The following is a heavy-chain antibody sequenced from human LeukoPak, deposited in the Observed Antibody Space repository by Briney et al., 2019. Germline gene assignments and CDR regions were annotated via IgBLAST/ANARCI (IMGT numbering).Heavy chain of an antibody. D-gene: IGHD4-17*01. CDR2: IYHSGTA. CDR1: GGSISSGPYS. Sequence: SPTLSLTCAVSGGSISSGPYSWNWIRQPPGKGLEWIGYIYHSGTAYYNPSLKSRVIISVDRSKNQFSLKLTSVTAADTAMYYCARGGTTVISDAFDLWGQGTMVTVSS. CDR3: ARGGTTVISDAFDL. J-gene: IGHJ3*01. V-gene: IGHV4-30-2*01.